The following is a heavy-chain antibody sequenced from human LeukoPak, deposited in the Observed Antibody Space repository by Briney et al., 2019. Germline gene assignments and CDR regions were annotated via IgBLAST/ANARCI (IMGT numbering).Heavy chain of an antibody. V-gene: IGHV3-30*02. CDR2: IRFNGSVE. D-gene: IGHD2-15*01. CDR1: GFTFSTYA. J-gene: IGHJ4*02. Sequence: GGSLRLSCAASGFTFSTYAMHWVRQAPGKGLEWVTFIRFNGSVEYYADSVRGRFTISRDNSKNTLYLQMNSLRAEDTAVYYCAYCSGGDCYAGLDYWGQGTLVTVSS. CDR3: AYCSGGDCYAGLDY.